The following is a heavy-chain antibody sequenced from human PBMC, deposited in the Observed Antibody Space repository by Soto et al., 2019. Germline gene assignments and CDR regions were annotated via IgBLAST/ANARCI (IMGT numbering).Heavy chain of an antibody. Sequence: QVQLVQSGAEVKKPGSSVKVSCKASGGTFSSYTISWVRQAPGQGLEWMGRIIPILGIANYAQKFQGRVTITADKSTSTAYMELSSLRSEDTAVYYCVRAQQQLNFDYWGQGTLVTVSS. V-gene: IGHV1-69*02. CDR1: GGTFSSYT. J-gene: IGHJ4*02. D-gene: IGHD6-13*01. CDR2: IIPILGIA. CDR3: VRAQQQLNFDY.